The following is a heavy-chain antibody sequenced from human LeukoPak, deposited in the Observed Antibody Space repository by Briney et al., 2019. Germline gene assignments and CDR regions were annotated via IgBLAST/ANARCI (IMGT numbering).Heavy chain of an antibody. J-gene: IGHJ4*02. CDR3: ARYSGLMAFDY. CDR2: IGTAGDT. D-gene: IGHD1-26*01. CDR1: GFTFSSYD. Sequence: GSLXLSCAASGFTFSSYDMHWVRHATGKGLEWVSAIGTAGDTYYPGSVKGRFTISRENAKNSLYLQMNSLRAGDTAVYYCARYSGLMAFDYWGQGTLVTVSS. V-gene: IGHV3-13*01.